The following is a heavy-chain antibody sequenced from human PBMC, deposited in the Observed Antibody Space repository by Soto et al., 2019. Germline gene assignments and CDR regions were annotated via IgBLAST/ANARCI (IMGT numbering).Heavy chain of an antibody. CDR3: ARDREGWVGVAELYYYYGMDV. J-gene: IGHJ6*02. CDR2: ISSSSSTI. V-gene: IGHV3-48*02. D-gene: IGHD1-26*01. CDR1: GFTFSSYS. Sequence: GGSLRLSCAASGFTFSSYSMNWVRQAPGKGLEWVSYISSSSSTIYYADSVKGRFTISRDNAKNSLYLQMNSLRDEDTAVYYCARDREGWVGVAELYYYYGMDVWGQGTTVTVSS.